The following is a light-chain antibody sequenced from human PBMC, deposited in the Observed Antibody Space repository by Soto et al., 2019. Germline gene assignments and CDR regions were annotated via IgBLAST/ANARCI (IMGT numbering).Light chain of an antibody. CDR3: MQALRTPPT. V-gene: IGKV2-28*01. Sequence: DIAMTQSPLSLPVTPGEPASISCRSSQSLLHSNGYNYLDWYLQKPGQSPQLLIYLGSNRASGVPDRFSGSGSGTDFTLKISCVEAEDVGVYYCMQALRTPPTFGPGTKVVIK. J-gene: IGKJ3*01. CDR2: LGS. CDR1: QSLLHSNGYNY.